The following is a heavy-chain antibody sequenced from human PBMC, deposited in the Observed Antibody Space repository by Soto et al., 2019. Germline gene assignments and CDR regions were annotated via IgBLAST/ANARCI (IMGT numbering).Heavy chain of an antibody. CDR3: APSGGLIVVVPAGRGRFDY. CDR1: GFSLSTSGVG. J-gene: IGHJ4*02. CDR2: IYWDDDK. Sequence: QITLKESGPTLVKPTQTLTLTCTFSGFSLSTSGVGVGWIRQPPGKALEWLALIYWDDDKRYSPSLKSRLTITKDTSKNQVVLTMTNMDPVDTATYYCAPSGGLIVVVPAGRGRFDYWGQGTLVTVSS. D-gene: IGHD2-2*01. V-gene: IGHV2-5*02.